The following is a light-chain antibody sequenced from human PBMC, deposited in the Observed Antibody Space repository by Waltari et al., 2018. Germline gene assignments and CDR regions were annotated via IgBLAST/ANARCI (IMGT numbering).Light chain of an antibody. CDR2: GKN. V-gene: IGLV3-19*01. CDR1: SLRSYY. J-gene: IGLJ2*01. CDR3: NSRDSSGNHRDVV. Sequence: SSELTQDPAVSVALGQTVRITCQGDSLRSYYASWYQQKPGQAPVLVIYGKNNRPSGIPDRFSGSSSGNTASLTITGAQAEDEADYYCNSRDSSGNHRDVVFGGGTKLTVL.